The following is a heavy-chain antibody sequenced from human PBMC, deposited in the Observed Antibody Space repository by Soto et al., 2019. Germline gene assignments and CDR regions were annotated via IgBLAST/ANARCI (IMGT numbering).Heavy chain of an antibody. CDR3: ARDGHGMDV. Sequence: QVQLQESGPGLVRPSETLSLTCTVSGGSVTTGSYNWSWIRRPPAKGLEWIGNIFFTGITHYNPSLNNRVTMSVDTSKNQFSLTVTSVTAADTAVYYCARDGHGMDVWGQGTTVTVSS. V-gene: IGHV4-61*01. CDR2: IFFTGIT. J-gene: IGHJ6*02. CDR1: GGSVTTGSYN.